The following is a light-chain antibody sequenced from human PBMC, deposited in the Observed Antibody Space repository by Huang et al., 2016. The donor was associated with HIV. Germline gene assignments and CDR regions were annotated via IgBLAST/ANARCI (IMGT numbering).Light chain of an antibody. Sequence: DVVMTQSPLSLPVTLGQPASISCSSSQSLVHSDGNTYLSWFQQRPGQPPRRLIYKLSNRDSWVPDRFSGSGSGTDFTLKITSVEAEDVGVYYCMQGTHWPLTFGGGTKVEIK. CDR2: KLS. J-gene: IGKJ4*01. CDR1: QSLVHSDGNTY. CDR3: MQGTHWPLT. V-gene: IGKV2-30*02.